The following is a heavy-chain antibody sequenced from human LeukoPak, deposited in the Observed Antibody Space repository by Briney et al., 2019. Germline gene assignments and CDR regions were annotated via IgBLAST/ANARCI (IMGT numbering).Heavy chain of an antibody. V-gene: IGHV1-8*01. D-gene: IGHD2/OR15-2a*01. CDR1: GYTFTSYD. CDR3: AGGREPKNKYFQH. Sequence: ASVKVSCKASGYTFTSYDINWVRQATVQGLEWMGWMNPNSGNTGYAQKFQGRVTMTRNTSISTAYMELSSLRSEDTAVYYCAGGREPKNKYFQHWGQGTLVTVSS. J-gene: IGHJ1*01. CDR2: MNPNSGNT.